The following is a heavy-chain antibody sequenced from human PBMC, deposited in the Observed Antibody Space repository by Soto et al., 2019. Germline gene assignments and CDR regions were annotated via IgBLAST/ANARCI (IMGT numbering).Heavy chain of an antibody. D-gene: IGHD2-2*01. CDR2: IIPILGIA. CDR1: GGTFSSYT. CDR3: ASAYCSSTSGGFAP. V-gene: IGHV1-69*02. J-gene: IGHJ5*02. Sequence: SVKVSCKASGGTFSSYTISWVRQAPGQGLEWMGRIIPILGIANYAQKFQGRVTITADKSTSPAYMELSSLRSEDTAVYYCASAYCSSTSGGFAPWAQGTLVPVSS.